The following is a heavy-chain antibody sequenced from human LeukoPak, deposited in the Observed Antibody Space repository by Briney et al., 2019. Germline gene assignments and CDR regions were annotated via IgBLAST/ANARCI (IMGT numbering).Heavy chain of an antibody. CDR3: AKDGVVRGLGPYYFDS. Sequence: PGGSLRLSCAASGFTFSSYSMNWVRQAPGKGLEWVSYISSASGSIYYADSVKGRFAISRDNSKNTVYLQMNSLKAEDTAVYYCAKDGVVRGLGPYYFDSWGQGSLVTVSS. CDR2: ISSASGSI. V-gene: IGHV3-48*01. CDR1: GFTFSSYS. D-gene: IGHD3-10*01. J-gene: IGHJ4*02.